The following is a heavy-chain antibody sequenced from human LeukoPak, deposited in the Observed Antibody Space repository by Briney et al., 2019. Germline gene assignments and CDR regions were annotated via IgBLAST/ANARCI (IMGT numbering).Heavy chain of an antibody. D-gene: IGHD3-22*01. J-gene: IGHJ4*02. CDR2: IYYSGST. V-gene: IGHV4-39*01. Sequence: SETLSLTCAVSGGSISSSSYCWGWIHQPPGKGLEWIGSIYYSGSTYYNPSLKSRVTISVDTSKNQFSLKLSSVTAADTAVYHRARVYYASSQIDYWGQGTLVTVSS. CDR1: GGSISSSSYC. CDR3: ARVYYASSQIDY.